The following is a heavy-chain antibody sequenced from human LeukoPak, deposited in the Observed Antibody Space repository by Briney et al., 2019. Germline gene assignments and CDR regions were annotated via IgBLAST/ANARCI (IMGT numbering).Heavy chain of an antibody. D-gene: IGHD3-22*01. Sequence: GGSLRLSCAASGFTFSNAWMSWVRQAPGKGREWVGRIKSKTDGGKTDYVAPVKGRFTISRDDSKNTLYMQMHSLKTEDTAVYYCTTDMYYYDSSGYYLFDYWGQGTLVTVSS. CDR3: TTDMYYYDSSGYYLFDY. V-gene: IGHV3-15*01. CDR2: IKSKTDGGKT. J-gene: IGHJ4*02. CDR1: GFTFSNAW.